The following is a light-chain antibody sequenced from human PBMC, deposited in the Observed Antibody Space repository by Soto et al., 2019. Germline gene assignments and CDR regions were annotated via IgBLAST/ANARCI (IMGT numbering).Light chain of an antibody. CDR3: QQYNEYPLT. V-gene: IGKV1-16*01. CDR2: AAS. Sequence: DIQMTQSPSSLSASVGDRVTITCRASQGINNFLAWLQLKPGKAPKSLIYAASNLQSGVPSRFIGSGSWTHFTLTISSLQPEEFSTYYCQQYNEYPLTFGGGTNVEIK. J-gene: IGKJ4*01. CDR1: QGINNF.